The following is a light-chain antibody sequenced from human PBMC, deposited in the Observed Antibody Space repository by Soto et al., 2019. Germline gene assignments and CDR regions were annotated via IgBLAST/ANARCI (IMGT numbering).Light chain of an antibody. V-gene: IGLV1-51*01. CDR2: NSH. CDR3: GSWDSSLTAGG. Sequence: QSVLTQPPSVSAAPGQKVTISCSGSSSNIGNDYVSWFQQSPGAAPKLLIYNSHKRPSGVPDRFSGSTSGTSATLGITGLQPGDEAVYYCGSWDSSLTAGGFGGGTKVTVL. J-gene: IGLJ3*02. CDR1: SSNIGNDY.